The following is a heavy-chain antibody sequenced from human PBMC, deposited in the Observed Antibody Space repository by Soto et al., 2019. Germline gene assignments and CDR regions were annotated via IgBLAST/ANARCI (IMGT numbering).Heavy chain of an antibody. Sequence: GGSLRLSCAASGFTFSSYAMSWVRQAPGKGLEWVSAISGSGGSTYYADSVKGRFTISRDNSKNTLYLQMDSLRAEDTAVYYCAKEGGYRSSTSCYGRVYYWGQGTLVTVS. CDR1: GFTFSSYA. D-gene: IGHD2-2*03. V-gene: IGHV3-23*01. CDR2: ISGSGGST. J-gene: IGHJ4*02. CDR3: AKEGGYRSSTSCYGRVYY.